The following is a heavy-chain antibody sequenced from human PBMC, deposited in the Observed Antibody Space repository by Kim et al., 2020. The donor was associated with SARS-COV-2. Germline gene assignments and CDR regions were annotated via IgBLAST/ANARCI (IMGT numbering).Heavy chain of an antibody. CDR2: ISSSSSYI. CDR1: GFTFSSYS. D-gene: IGHD3-9*01. CDR3: ARDLFDWLLSPKTAGNWFDP. V-gene: IGHV3-21*01. J-gene: IGHJ5*02. Sequence: GGSLRLSCAASGFTFSSYSMNWVRQAPGKGLEWVSSISSSSSYIYYADSVKGRFTISRDNAKNSLYLQMNSLRAEDTAVYYCARDLFDWLLSPKTAGNWFDPWGQGTLVTVSS.